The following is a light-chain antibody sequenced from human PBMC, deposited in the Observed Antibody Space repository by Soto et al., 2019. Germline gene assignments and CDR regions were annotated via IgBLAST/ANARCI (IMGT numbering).Light chain of an antibody. Sequence: IGMTQSPATLSVYTKERATLSCRASQSVSSNLAWYQQKPGQAPRLLIYGASTRATGIPARFSGSGSGTDFTLTISRLETEDFAVFYCQQYGTSEIIFGQGTRLEIK. CDR2: GAS. V-gene: IGKV3-15*01. CDR3: QQYGTSEII. J-gene: IGKJ5*01. CDR1: QSVSSN.